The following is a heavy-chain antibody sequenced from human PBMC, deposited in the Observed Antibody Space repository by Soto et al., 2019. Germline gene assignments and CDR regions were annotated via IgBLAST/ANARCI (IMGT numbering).Heavy chain of an antibody. J-gene: IGHJ5*02. CDR3: AREGFYSSSWYGWFDP. CDR2: IYYSGST. V-gene: IGHV4-31*03. Sequence: SETLSLTCTVSGGSISSGGYHWSWIRQHPGKGLEWIGYIYYSGSTYYNPSLKSRVTISVDTSKNQFSLKLSSVTAADTAVYYCAREGFYSSSWYGWFDPWGQGTLVTVSS. D-gene: IGHD6-13*01. CDR1: GGSISSGGYH.